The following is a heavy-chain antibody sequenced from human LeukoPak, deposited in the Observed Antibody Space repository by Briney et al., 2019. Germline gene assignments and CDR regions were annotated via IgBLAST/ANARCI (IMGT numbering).Heavy chain of an antibody. D-gene: IGHD6-13*01. Sequence: SETLSLTCTVSGGSISSYYWSWIRQPPGKGLEWIGYIYYSGSTNYNPSLKSRVTISVDTSKNQFSLKLSSVTAADTAVYYCARGIAAAGTKRTWYYYYYGMDVWGNGTTVTVSS. V-gene: IGHV4-59*01. J-gene: IGHJ6*04. CDR1: GGSISSYY. CDR3: ARGIAAAGTKRTWYYYYYGMDV. CDR2: IYYSGST.